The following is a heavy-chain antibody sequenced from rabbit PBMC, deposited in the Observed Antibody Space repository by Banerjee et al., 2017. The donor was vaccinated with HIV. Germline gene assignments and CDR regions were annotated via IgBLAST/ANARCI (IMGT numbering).Heavy chain of an antibody. CDR3: WRRDFNNPASVLTTFDL. CDR2: ISTGSGST. D-gene: IGHD2-1*01. J-gene: IGHJ4*01. CDR1: GFSFSSSYY. V-gene: IGHV1S45*01. Sequence: QEQLVESGGGLVQPEGSLTLTCTASGFSFSSSYYMCWVRQAPGKGLEWIGCISTGSGSTYYASWAKGRFTISKASSTTVTLQMNSLTAADTATYFCWRRDFNNPASVLTTFDLWGPGTLVTVS.